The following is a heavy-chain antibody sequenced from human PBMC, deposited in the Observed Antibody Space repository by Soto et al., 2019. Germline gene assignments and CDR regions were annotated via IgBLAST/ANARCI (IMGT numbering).Heavy chain of an antibody. CDR2: INASNGNT. CDR1: GYTFTSYA. J-gene: IGHJ4*02. V-gene: IGHV1-3*01. Sequence: GASVKVSCKASGYTFTSYAMHWVRQAPGQRLEWMRIINASNGNTRYAQKFQGRVTITRDTSTSTVYMELSSLRSEDTAVYYCARDYDFWSGYQIDYWGQGTLVTVSS. CDR3: ARDYDFWSGYQIDY. D-gene: IGHD3-3*01.